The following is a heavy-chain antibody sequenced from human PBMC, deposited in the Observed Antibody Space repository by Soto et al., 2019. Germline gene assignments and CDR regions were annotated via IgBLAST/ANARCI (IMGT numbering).Heavy chain of an antibody. D-gene: IGHD2-15*01. Sequence: QVQLVESGGGVVQPGGSLRLSCTTSGFTFNTYGMHWVRQAPGKGLEWVAIIWYDGSNKYYADSVKGRFTISRDNSKNTLYLQMNSLRAEDTALYYCARAECTGAYCYSWPFNYGVDVWVQGTRVTVSS. CDR3: ARAECTGAYCYSWPFNYGVDV. CDR2: IWYDGSNK. J-gene: IGHJ6*02. V-gene: IGHV3-33*08. CDR1: GFTFNTYG.